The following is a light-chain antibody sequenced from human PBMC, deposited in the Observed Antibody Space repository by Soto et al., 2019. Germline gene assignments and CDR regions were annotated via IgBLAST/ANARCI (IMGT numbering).Light chain of an antibody. CDR3: SSYRSTSVYV. V-gene: IGLV2-14*01. CDR1: SSDVGGYNY. CDR2: EVT. J-gene: IGLJ1*01. Sequence: QSALTQPASVSGSPGQSITISCNGTSSDVGGYNYVSWYQQYPGKAPKLMIYEVTHRPSGVSNRFSGSKSGNTASLASSGLHAEDEAHYYCSSYRSTSVYVFGTGTKLTVL.